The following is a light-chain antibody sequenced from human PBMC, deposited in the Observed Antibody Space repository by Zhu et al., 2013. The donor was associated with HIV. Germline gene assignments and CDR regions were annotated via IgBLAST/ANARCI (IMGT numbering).Light chain of an antibody. CDR3: QQYGSSPLT. CDR2: GAS. CDR1: QSLSSSY. V-gene: IGKV3-20*01. Sequence: DIILTQSPGTLSLSPGERATLSCRASQSLSSSYLAWYQQKPGQAPRLLIYGASSRAAGIPDRFSGSGSGTDFTLTISRLEPEDFALYYCQQYGSSPLTFGGGTKVEIK. J-gene: IGKJ4*01.